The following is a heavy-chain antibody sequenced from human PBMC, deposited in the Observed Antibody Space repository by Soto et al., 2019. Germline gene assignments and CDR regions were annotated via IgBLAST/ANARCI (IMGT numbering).Heavy chain of an antibody. J-gene: IGHJ6*02. CDR2: FSSSSSTI. V-gene: IGHV3-48*02. CDR1: GFTFSSYS. CDR3: ARDSPPFGYYGSGSYYPKEAYYYYYYGMDV. D-gene: IGHD3-10*01. Sequence: GGSLRLSCAASGFTFSSYSMNWVRQAPGKGLEWVSYFSSSSSTIYYADSVKGRFTISRDNAKNSLYLQMNSLRDEDTAVYYCARDSPPFGYYGSGSYYPKEAYYYYYYGMDVWGQGTTVTVSS.